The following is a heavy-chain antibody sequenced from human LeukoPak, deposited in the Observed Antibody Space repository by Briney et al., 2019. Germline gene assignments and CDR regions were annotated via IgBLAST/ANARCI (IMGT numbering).Heavy chain of an antibody. CDR2: INREGNDT. J-gene: IGHJ4*02. CDR1: GFTFNSHW. CDR3: AREAFQFGQYYFDY. D-gene: IGHD3-10*01. Sequence: GGSLRLSCGAYGFTFNSHWMHWVRQAPGKWLVWVSRINREGNDTIYADSVKGRFTISRDNAKNTLYLQMTSLRAEDTALYYCAREAFQFGQYYFDYWGQGTPVTVSS. V-gene: IGHV3-74*01.